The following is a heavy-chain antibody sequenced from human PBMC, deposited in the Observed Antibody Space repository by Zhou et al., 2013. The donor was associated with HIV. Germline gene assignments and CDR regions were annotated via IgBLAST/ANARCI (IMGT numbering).Heavy chain of an antibody. CDR3: ARDWQFHVIFDDYYIDV. D-gene: IGHD3-3*02. V-gene: IGHV1-2*02. Sequence: QSGPEVKKPGASVRVSCMASTYNFRTYGLAWVRQAPGQGLQWMGWINPKNGDTNYAQTFKGRITMTRDTSINTAYMVLTSLKSNDTALYFCARDWQFHVIFDDYYIDVWGEGTTVIVSS. J-gene: IGHJ6*03. CDR2: INPKNGDT. CDR1: TYNFRTYG.